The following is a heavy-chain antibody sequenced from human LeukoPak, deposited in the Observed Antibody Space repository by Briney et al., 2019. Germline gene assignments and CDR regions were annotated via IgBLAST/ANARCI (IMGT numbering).Heavy chain of an antibody. J-gene: IGHJ4*02. D-gene: IGHD4-11*01. Sequence: ASVKVSCKASGFTFTSSAMQWVRQARGQRLEWIGWIVVGSGNTNYAQKFQERVTITRDMSTSTAYMELSSLRSEDTAVYYCARFYSNYQPADYWGQGTLVTVSS. CDR2: IVVGSGNT. CDR3: ARFYSNYQPADY. V-gene: IGHV1-58*02. CDR1: GFTFTSSA.